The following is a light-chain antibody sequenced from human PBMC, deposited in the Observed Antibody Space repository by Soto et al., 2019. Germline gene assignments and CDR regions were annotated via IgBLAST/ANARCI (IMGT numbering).Light chain of an antibody. CDR3: QQYGGSPPYT. CDR1: QSISSYY. J-gene: IGKJ2*01. Sequence: VLTQSPGTLSLSPGERATISCRARQSISSYYLAWYQHKPGQAPRLLMNGASSRATGSPHRFSGSGSGTDFTLTISRLEPEDCVVYYCQQYGGSPPYTFGQGTRLEIK. V-gene: IGKV3-20*01. CDR2: GAS.